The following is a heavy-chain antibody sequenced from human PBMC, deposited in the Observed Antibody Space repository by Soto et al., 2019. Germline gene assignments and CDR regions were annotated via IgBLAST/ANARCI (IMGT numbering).Heavy chain of an antibody. V-gene: IGHV3-23*01. Sequence: PGGSLRLSCAASGFTFSSNAMTWVRQAPGKGLEWVSAISDSGGSTYYADSMKGRFTISRDNSKNTLYLQMNSLRAEDTAVYYCARDSTWGLDPPDYYDSSGYSYFQHWGQGTLVTVSS. CDR3: ARDSTWGLDPPDYYDSSGYSYFQH. CDR2: ISDSGGST. J-gene: IGHJ1*01. CDR1: GFTFSSNA. D-gene: IGHD3-22*01.